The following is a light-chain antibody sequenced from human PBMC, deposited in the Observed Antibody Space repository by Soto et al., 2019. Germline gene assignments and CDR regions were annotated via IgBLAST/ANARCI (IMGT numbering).Light chain of an antibody. CDR2: AAS. CDR1: HSVSSW. Sequence: DIQMTQSPSSVSASVGDGVTITCRASHSVSSWLAWYQQKPGKAPKLLISAASTLQSGVPSRFSGSGSGTDFTRSINGLQPENFARYYCQQTMTLPFTFGGGTKVESK. CDR3: QQTMTLPFT. V-gene: IGKV1D-12*01. J-gene: IGKJ4*01.